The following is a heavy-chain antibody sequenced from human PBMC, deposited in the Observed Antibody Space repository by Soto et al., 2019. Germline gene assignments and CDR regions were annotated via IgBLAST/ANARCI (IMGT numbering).Heavy chain of an antibody. CDR3: ATPHGENKGLLWFGEEDY. J-gene: IGHJ4*02. CDR2: IIPIFGTA. V-gene: IGHV1-69*13. Sequence: GASVKVSCKASGGTFSTYTITWVRQAPGQGLEWMGGIIPIFGTANYAQKFQGRVTITADESTSTAYMELSSLRSEDTAVYYCATPHGENKGLLWFGEEDYWGQGTLVTVSS. CDR1: GGTFSTYT. D-gene: IGHD3-10*01.